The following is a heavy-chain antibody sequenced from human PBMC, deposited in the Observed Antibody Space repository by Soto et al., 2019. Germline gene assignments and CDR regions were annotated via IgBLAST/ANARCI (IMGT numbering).Heavy chain of an antibody. CDR1: GYTFTSYD. Sequence: QVQLVQSGAEVKKPGASVKVSCKASGYTFTSYDINWVRQATGQGLEWMGWMNPNSGNTGYAQKFQCRVTMTRNTSIRTAYMDLGSLRSEDTAVYYCARGGGTGSWLYYYYYGMDVWGQGTTVTVSS. J-gene: IGHJ6*02. V-gene: IGHV1-8*01. CDR3: ARGGGTGSWLYYYYYGMDV. D-gene: IGHD6-13*01. CDR2: MNPNSGNT.